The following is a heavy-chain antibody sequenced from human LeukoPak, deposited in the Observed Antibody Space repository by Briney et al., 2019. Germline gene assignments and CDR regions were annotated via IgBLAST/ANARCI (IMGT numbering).Heavy chain of an antibody. CDR1: GFTFSRYW. CDR3: ARYGELLWFGNVDYYYMDV. J-gene: IGHJ6*03. CDR2: MNQDESEK. D-gene: IGHD3-10*01. V-gene: IGHV3-7*01. Sequence: GGSLTLSCAASGFTFSRYWMSWVRQAPGRGLEWVANMNQDESEKHYVDSVRGRFTISRDNAKNSLHLQMNGLRVEDTAVYHCARYGELLWFGNVDYYYMDVWGKGTTVTVSS.